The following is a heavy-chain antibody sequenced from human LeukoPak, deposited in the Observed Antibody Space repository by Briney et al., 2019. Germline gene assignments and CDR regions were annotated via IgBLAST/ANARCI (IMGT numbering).Heavy chain of an antibody. CDR2: IYHSGST. Sequence: TLSLTCTVSGGSISSGGYYWSWIRQPPGKGLEWIGYIYHSGSTYYNPSLKSRVTISVDRSKNQFSLKLSSVTAADTAVYYCARPFLAPTVTQVYMDVWGKGTTVTVSS. CDR3: ARPFLAPTVTQVYMDV. V-gene: IGHV4-30-2*01. CDR1: GGSISSGGYY. J-gene: IGHJ6*03. D-gene: IGHD4-11*01.